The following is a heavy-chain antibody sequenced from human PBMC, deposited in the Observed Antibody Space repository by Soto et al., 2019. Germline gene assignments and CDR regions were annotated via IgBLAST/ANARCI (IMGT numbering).Heavy chain of an antibody. J-gene: IGHJ4*02. CDR1: GYTFTNYG. Sequence: QVQLVQSGAEVKKPGASVKVSCKASGYTFTNYGITWLRQAPGQGPEWMGWISAYNGHTKYAQNLQGRVTMTTETSTSTAYMELTSLRSDDTVLYYCARGDGNYFDYWGQGTVVTVSS. CDR3: ARGDGNYFDY. D-gene: IGHD1-1*01. CDR2: ISAYNGHT. V-gene: IGHV1-18*01.